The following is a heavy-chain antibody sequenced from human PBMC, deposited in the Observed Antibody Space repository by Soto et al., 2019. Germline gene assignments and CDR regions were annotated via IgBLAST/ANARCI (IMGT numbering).Heavy chain of an antibody. CDR2: INHSGST. V-gene: IGHV4-34*01. D-gene: IGHD2-15*01. Sequence: SETLSLTCAVYGGSFSGYYWSWIRQPPGKGLEWIGEINHSGSTNYNPSLKSRVTISVDNAKNTLYLQMNSLRAEDTAVYYCARGGHGNYFDYWGQGTLVTVSS. CDR3: ARGGHGNYFDY. J-gene: IGHJ4*02. CDR1: GGSFSGYY.